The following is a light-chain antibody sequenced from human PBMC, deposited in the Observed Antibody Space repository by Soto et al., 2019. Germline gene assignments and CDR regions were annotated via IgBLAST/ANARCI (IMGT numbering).Light chain of an antibody. Sequence: EVVFTHSPFTLSLSPVERATLSFMASQSVSGDYLAWYQQKPGQAPRLLIYSASLKPSGIPDRFSGSGSATDFTLTISRLEPEDFALFYCHKYGSSPINFGQGTRLEIK. V-gene: IGKV3-20*01. CDR2: SAS. CDR3: HKYGSSPIN. J-gene: IGKJ5*01. CDR1: QSVSGDY.